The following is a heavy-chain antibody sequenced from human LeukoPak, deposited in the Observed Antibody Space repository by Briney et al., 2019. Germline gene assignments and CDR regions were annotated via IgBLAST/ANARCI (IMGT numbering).Heavy chain of an antibody. Sequence: ASVKVSCKASGYTFTCYYMHLVRQAPGQGLELMGIINPSGGSTSYAQKFHGRVTMTMDTATSQGYMELSSLSSEDTAVYYCERDGGRPRDSARKPLDYWGQGTLVTVSS. CDR2: INPSGGST. J-gene: IGHJ4*02. D-gene: IGHD2-15*01. CDR1: GYTFTCYY. V-gene: IGHV1-46*01. CDR3: ERDGGRPRDSARKPLDY.